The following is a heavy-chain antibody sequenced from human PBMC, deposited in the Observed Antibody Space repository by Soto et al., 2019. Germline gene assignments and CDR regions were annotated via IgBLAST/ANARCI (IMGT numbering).Heavy chain of an antibody. D-gene: IGHD1-26*01. CDR1: GFTFSNYA. V-gene: IGHV3-23*01. CDR2: ISGSGGST. Sequence: GGSLRLSCAASGFTFSNYAMSWVRHAPGKGLEWVSAISGSGGSTYYADSVKGRFTISRDNSKNTLYLQMNSLRAEDTAVYYCANPRWELLAFFDYWGQGTLVTVSS. CDR3: ANPRWELLAFFDY. J-gene: IGHJ4*02.